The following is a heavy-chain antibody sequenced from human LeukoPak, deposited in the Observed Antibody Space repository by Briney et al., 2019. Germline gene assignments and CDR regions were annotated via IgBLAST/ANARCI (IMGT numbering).Heavy chain of an antibody. CDR1: GGTFRGYY. CDR3: ARGIRFHVGSGNWFDL. CDR2: IDHSGST. D-gene: IGHD3-10*01. J-gene: IGHJ5*02. Sequence: SETLSLTCAVSGGTFRGYYWGWLRQPPGKGLAWLGEIDHSGSTNYNPSLESRVTLSVDTSNNQVSLKLNSVTAADTAVYYCARGIRFHVGSGNWFDLWGQGTRVTVSS. V-gene: IGHV4-34*01.